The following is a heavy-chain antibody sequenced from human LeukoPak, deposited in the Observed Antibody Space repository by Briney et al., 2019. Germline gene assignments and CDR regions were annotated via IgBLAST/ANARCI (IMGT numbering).Heavy chain of an antibody. CDR1: GGSISSSSYY. V-gene: IGHV4-39*01. Sequence: SETLSLTCTVSGGSISSSSYYWGWIRQPPGKGLEWIGSIYYSGSTYYNPSLKSRVTISVDTSKNQFSLKLSSVTAADTAVYYCARATRYYYDSSGYYVGAFDIWGQGTMVTVSS. D-gene: IGHD3-22*01. CDR2: IYYSGST. J-gene: IGHJ3*02. CDR3: ARATRYYYDSSGYYVGAFDI.